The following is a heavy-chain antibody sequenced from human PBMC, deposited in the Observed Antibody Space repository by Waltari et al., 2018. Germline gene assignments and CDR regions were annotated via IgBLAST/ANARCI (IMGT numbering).Heavy chain of an antibody. J-gene: IGHJ4*02. CDR2: ISYRGST. D-gene: IGHD5-12*01. CDR3: AQVATILSPFDS. V-gene: IGHV4-39*01. Sequence: QLQLQESGPGLVKPSETLSLTCTVSGGSISSNSYYWGWIRQPPGKGLEWIGSISYRGSTYYNASLKSRLTLSVDTSKNQFSLKLSSVTAADTAVYYCAQVATILSPFDSWGQGTLVTVSS. CDR1: GGSISSNSYY.